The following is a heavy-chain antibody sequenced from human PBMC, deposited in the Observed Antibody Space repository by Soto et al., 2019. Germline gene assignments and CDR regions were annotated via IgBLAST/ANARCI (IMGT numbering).Heavy chain of an antibody. V-gene: IGHV1-18*01. Sequence: AASVKVSCKASGGTFSSYAISWVRQAPGQPLEWLGWISLYSDGTNYAQKFQGRVSMTTDTSTTTAYMGLRSLRSDDTAVYYCARVVPGAEAWFGPWGQGTLVTVSS. J-gene: IGHJ5*02. CDR2: ISLYSDGT. D-gene: IGHD2-2*01. CDR1: GGTFSSYA. CDR3: ARVVPGAEAWFGP.